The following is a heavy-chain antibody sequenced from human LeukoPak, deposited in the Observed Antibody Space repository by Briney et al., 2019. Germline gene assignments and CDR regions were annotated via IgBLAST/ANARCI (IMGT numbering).Heavy chain of an antibody. D-gene: IGHD1-26*01. V-gene: IGHV1-18*01. Sequence: ASVKVSCKASGYTFTSYGISWVRQAPGQGLEWMGWISAYNGNTNYAQKLQGRVTMTTDTSTSTAYMELRSLRSDDTAVYYCARCTEWELSYYYYGMDVWGQGTTVTVSS. CDR3: ARCTEWELSYYYYGMDV. J-gene: IGHJ6*02. CDR1: GYTFTSYG. CDR2: ISAYNGNT.